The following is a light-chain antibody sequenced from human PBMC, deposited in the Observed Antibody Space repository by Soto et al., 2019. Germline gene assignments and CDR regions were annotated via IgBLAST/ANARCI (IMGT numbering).Light chain of an antibody. CDR1: QSVSSY. V-gene: IGKV3-15*01. Sequence: EIVMTQSPATLSLSPGERATLSFMASQSVSSYLAWYQHKPGQAPRLLFYDASTRATGIPARFSGSGSGTEFTLTISSLQSEDFAVYYCQHYHGWPITFGQGTRLEIK. J-gene: IGKJ5*01. CDR2: DAS. CDR3: QHYHGWPIT.